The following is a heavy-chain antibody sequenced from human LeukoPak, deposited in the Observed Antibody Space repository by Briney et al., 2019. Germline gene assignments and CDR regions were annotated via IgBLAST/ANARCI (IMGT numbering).Heavy chain of an antibody. CDR2: IVVGSVNT. J-gene: IGHJ4*02. CDR3: AAGWVCSGGSCYYYFDY. D-gene: IGHD2-15*01. Sequence: SVKVSCKASGFTFTSSAMQWVRQARGQRLEWIGWIVVGSVNTNYAQKFQERVTITRDMSTGTAYMELSSLRSEDTAVYYCAAGWVCSGGSCYYYFDYWGQGTLVTVSS. CDR1: GFTFTSSA. V-gene: IGHV1-58*02.